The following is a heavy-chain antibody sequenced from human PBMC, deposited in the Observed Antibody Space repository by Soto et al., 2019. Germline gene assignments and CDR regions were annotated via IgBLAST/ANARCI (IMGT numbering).Heavy chain of an antibody. CDR3: AAHIAAAGTKNYYYGMDV. V-gene: IGHV1-2*04. J-gene: IGHJ6*02. CDR1: GGTFSSYT. D-gene: IGHD6-13*01. Sequence: GASVKVSCKASGGTFSSYTISWVRQAPGQGLEWMGWINPNSGGTNYAQKFQGWVTMTRDTSISTVYMELSSLRSDDTAVYYCAAHIAAAGTKNYYYGMDVWGQGTTVTVSS. CDR2: INPNSGGT.